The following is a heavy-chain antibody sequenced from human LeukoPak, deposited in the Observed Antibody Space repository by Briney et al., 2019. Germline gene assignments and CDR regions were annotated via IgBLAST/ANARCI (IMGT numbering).Heavy chain of an antibody. CDR2: IYTGGST. J-gene: IGHJ6*03. CDR1: EFTVNSYY. V-gene: IGHV3-66*01. Sequence: GGSLRLSCAASEFTVNSYYMTWVRQAPGKGLEWVSIIYTGGSTYQADSVKGRFTISRDNSKNTLYLQMNSLRAEDTAVYYCARVGRRNYIDVWGKGTTVTVSS. CDR3: ARVGRRNYIDV.